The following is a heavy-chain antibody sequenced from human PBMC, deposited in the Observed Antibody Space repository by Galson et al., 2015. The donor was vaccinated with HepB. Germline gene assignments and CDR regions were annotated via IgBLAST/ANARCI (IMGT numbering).Heavy chain of an antibody. J-gene: IGHJ4*02. Sequence: SLRLSCAASGFTFSSYWMSWVRQAPGKGLEWVANIKQDGSEEYYVDSVKGRFTISRDNAKNTVYLQMNNLRAEDTAVYYCAKYQSPQRSPPKNWGQGTLVTVSS. CDR1: GFTFSSYW. CDR2: IKQDGSEE. CDR3: AKYQSPQRSPPKN. D-gene: IGHD2-2*01. V-gene: IGHV3-7*03.